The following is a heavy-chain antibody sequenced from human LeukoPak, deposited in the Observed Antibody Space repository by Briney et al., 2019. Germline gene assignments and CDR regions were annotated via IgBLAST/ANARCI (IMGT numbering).Heavy chain of an antibody. Sequence: SETLSLTCAVYGGSFSGYYWSWIRQPPGKGLEWIGEINHSGSTNYNPSLKSRVTISVDTSKNQFSLKLSSVTAADTAVYYCARGNVGGGYYYYFGYWGQGTLVTVSS. CDR1: GGSFSGYY. V-gene: IGHV4-34*01. CDR2: INHSGST. CDR3: ARGNVGGGYYYYFGY. J-gene: IGHJ4*02. D-gene: IGHD3-3*01.